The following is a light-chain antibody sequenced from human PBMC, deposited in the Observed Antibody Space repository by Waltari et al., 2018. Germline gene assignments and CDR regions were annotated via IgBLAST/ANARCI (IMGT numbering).Light chain of an antibody. Sequence: IVLTQSPGTLSLSPGERATLSCRASQSVSRSLAWYQQKPGQAPKLLIYGASTRATGIPARFTGSGSGTDFSLTISSLEPEDFAIYFCQKYVRLPATFGQGTKVEIK. J-gene: IGKJ1*01. CDR1: QSVSRS. V-gene: IGKV3-20*01. CDR2: GAS. CDR3: QKYVRLPAT.